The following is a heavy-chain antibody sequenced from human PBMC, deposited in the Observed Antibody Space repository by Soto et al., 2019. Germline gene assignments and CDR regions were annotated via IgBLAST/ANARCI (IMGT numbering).Heavy chain of an antibody. V-gene: IGHV3-9*01. CDR1: GFTFDDYA. Sequence: EVQLVESGGGLVQPGRSLRLSCAASGFTFDDYAMHWVRQAPGKGLEWVSGISWNSGSIGYADSVKGRFTISRDNAKNSLYLQMSSLRAEDTALYFCAKDGGDIVVVVAATYYYYYMDVWGKGTTVTVSS. CDR3: AKDGGDIVVVVAATYYYYYMDV. D-gene: IGHD2-15*01. J-gene: IGHJ6*03. CDR2: ISWNSGSI.